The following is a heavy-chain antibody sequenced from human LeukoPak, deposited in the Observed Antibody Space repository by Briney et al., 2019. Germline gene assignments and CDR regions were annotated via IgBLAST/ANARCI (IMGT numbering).Heavy chain of an antibody. CDR3: ARGKHYYDSSAPSDY. CDR2: IIPIFGTA. Sequence: SVKVSCKASGGTFSSYAISWVRQAPGQGLEWMGGIIPIFGTANYAQKFQGRVTITADESTSTAYMELSSLRSEDTAVYYCARGKHYYDSSAPSDYWGQGTLVTVSS. D-gene: IGHD3-22*01. CDR1: GGTFSSYA. V-gene: IGHV1-69*13. J-gene: IGHJ4*02.